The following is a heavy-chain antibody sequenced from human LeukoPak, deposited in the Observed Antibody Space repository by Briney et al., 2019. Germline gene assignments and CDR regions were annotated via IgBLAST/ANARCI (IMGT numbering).Heavy chain of an antibody. D-gene: IGHD4-17*01. CDR3: ARAGYGDYALMYYFDY. V-gene: IGHV3-11*04. CDR1: GLTFSDYY. J-gene: IGHJ4*02. Sequence: GGSLRLSCAASGLTFSDYYMSWIRQGAGKGLEWVSYISSSGYTIYYADSVKGRFTISRDNAKNSVYLQMNSLRAEDTAVYYCARAGYGDYALMYYFDYWGQGTLVTVSS. CDR2: ISSSGYTI.